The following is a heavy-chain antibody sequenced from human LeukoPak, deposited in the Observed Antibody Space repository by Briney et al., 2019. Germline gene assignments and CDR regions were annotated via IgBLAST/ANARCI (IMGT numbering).Heavy chain of an antibody. D-gene: IGHD3-22*01. V-gene: IGHV4-39*07. J-gene: IGHJ4*02. CDR2: IFDSGST. CDR3: ATVAVVITMTRFDY. CDR1: SGSISTSSYY. Sequence: SETLSLACTVSSGSISTSSYYWDWVRQPPGKALEWIGNIFDSGSTYYSPCLKSPCTVSLATSKTHSSLKLSSVPAADTAVYYCATVAVVITMTRFDYWGQGTLVTVSS.